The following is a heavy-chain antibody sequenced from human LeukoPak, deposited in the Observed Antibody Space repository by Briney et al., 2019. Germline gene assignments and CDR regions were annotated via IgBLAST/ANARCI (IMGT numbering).Heavy chain of an antibody. D-gene: IGHD3-22*01. CDR3: AKEALTMTTMSDAFDI. Sequence: PGGSLRLSCAASGFTFSIYAMSWVRQAPGKGLEWVSAISGSGGSICYADSVKGRFTISRDNSKNTLYLQMNSLRAEDTAVYYCAKEALTMTTMSDAFDIWGQGTMVTVSS. CDR2: ISGSGGSI. CDR1: GFTFSIYA. J-gene: IGHJ3*02. V-gene: IGHV3-23*01.